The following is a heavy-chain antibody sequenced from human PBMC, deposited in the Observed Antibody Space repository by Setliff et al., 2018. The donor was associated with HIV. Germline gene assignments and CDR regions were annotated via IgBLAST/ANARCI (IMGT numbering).Heavy chain of an antibody. D-gene: IGHD3-22*01. V-gene: IGHV3-7*03. Sequence: GGSLRLSCAASGFTFSTSWMTWVRQAPGQGLEWVANIKGDGSAEYYVDSAKGRFTISRDNAKNSLYLQMNSLRTEDTALYYCAKDRGYQAVYMDVWGKGTTVTVSS. CDR1: GFTFSTSW. CDR2: IKGDGSAE. CDR3: AKDRGYQAVYMDV. J-gene: IGHJ6*03.